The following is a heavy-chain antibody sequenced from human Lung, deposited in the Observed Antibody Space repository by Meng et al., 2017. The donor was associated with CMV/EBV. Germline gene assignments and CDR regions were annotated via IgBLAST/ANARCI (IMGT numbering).Heavy chain of an antibody. Sequence: QVAVGQPGAEVKKPGASVKVSCKASGYTFTSSDSNWVRQGTGQGLEWMGWMNPNRGTTGYAQKFQGRVTMTRNISKSTAYKFLSSLRSDYTAVYYCAIAVADFKYWGQGTLVTVSS. D-gene: IGHD6-19*01. V-gene: IGHV1-8*01. J-gene: IGHJ4*02. CDR1: GYTFTSSD. CDR2: MNPNRGTT. CDR3: AIAVADFKY.